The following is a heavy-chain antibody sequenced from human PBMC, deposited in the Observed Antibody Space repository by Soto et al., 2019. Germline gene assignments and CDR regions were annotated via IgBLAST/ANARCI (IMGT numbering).Heavy chain of an antibody. V-gene: IGHV1-69*02. CDR1: GGTFRFYT. CDR3: ATNYGSGSTHFDY. CDR2: IIPMLRMA. Sequence: QVQLVQSGAEVKKPGSSVKVSCTASGGTFRFYTINWVRQVPGQGLEWMGRIIPMLRMANFAQKFQGRVTMTAVESTSTAYLDLRSLKSEDTAVYYCATNYGSGSTHFDYWGQGTLVTVSS. J-gene: IGHJ4*02. D-gene: IGHD3-10*01.